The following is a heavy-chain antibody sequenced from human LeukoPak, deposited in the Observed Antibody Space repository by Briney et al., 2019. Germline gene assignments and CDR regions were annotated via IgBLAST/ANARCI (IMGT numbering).Heavy chain of an antibody. V-gene: IGHV4-61*02. Sequence: SETLSLTCTVSGGSITFGSYYWTWIRQPAGKGLEWIGRIYTSGRTFYNPSLKSRVTTSMDTSMNQFSLRLNSVTAADTAVYYCAKESRLGGASGSHHFDYWGQGVLVTVSS. D-gene: IGHD3-10*01. CDR2: IYTSGRT. CDR1: GGSITFGSYY. CDR3: AKESRLGGASGSHHFDY. J-gene: IGHJ4*02.